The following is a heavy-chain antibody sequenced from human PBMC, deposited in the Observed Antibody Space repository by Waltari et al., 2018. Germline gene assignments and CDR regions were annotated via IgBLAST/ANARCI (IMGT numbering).Heavy chain of an antibody. V-gene: IGHV3-21*01. Sequence: EVQLVESGGGLVKPGGSLRLSCAASGFPFSSYSMNWYRQAPGKGLEWVSSISSSSSYIYYADSVKGRFTISRDNAKNSLYLQMNSLRAEDTAVYYCARVYPQLAPYYYYGMDVWGQGTTVTVSS. CDR1: GFPFSSYS. CDR2: ISSSSSYI. J-gene: IGHJ6*02. CDR3: ARVYPQLAPYYYYGMDV. D-gene: IGHD6-13*01.